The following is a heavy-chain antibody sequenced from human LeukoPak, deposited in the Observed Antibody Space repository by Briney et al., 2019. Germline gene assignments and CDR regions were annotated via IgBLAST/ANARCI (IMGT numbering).Heavy chain of an antibody. D-gene: IGHD3-3*01. CDR2: INHSGST. J-gene: IGHJ6*03. Sequence: SETLSFTCAVYGGSFSGYYWSWIRQPPGKGLEWIGEINHSGSTNYNPSLKSRVTISVDTSKNQFSLKLSSVTAADTAVYYCARPSGDFWSGYHYYMDVWGKGTTVTVSS. CDR1: GGSFSGYY. V-gene: IGHV4-34*01. CDR3: ARPSGDFWSGYHYYMDV.